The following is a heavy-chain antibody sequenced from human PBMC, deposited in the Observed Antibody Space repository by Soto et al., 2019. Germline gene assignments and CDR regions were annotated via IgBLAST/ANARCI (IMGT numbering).Heavy chain of an antibody. CDR1: SGSFSGYY. D-gene: IGHD3-3*01. CDR3: ARGPRITIFGVVIHSGYNWFDP. J-gene: IGHJ5*02. V-gene: IGHV4-34*01. Sequence: SETLSLTCAVXSGSFSGYYWSWIRQPPGKGLEWIGEINHSGSTNYNPSLKSRVTISVDTSKNQFSLKLSSVTAADTAVYYCARGPRITIFGVVIHSGYNWFDPWGQGTLVTVSS. CDR2: INHSGST.